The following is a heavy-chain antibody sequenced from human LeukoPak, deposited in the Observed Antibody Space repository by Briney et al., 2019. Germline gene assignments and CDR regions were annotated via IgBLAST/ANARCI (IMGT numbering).Heavy chain of an antibody. D-gene: IGHD2-2*01. CDR2: IYYSGST. J-gene: IGHJ6*03. CDR1: GGSISSYY. CDR3: ARGMLVVVPAAMDYYYYYMDV. V-gene: IGHV4-59*01. Sequence: SETLSLTCTVSGGSISSYYWSWIRQPPGKGLEWIGYIYYSGSTNYNPSLKSRVTISVDTSKNQFSLKLSSVTAADTAVYYCARGMLVVVPAAMDYYYYYMDVWGKGTTVTVSS.